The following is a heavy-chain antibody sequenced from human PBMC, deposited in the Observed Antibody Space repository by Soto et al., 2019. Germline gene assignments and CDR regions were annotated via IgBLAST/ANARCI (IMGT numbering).Heavy chain of an antibody. CDR1: GFTFSSYA. CDR3: ARSLEAYCGGDYYCYGMDV. Sequence: GGSLRLSCAASGFTFSSYAMHWVRQAPGKGLEWVAVISYDGSNKYYADSVKGRFTISRDNSKNTLYLQMNSLRAEDTAVYYCARSLEAYCGGDYYCYGMDVWGQGTTVTVSS. D-gene: IGHD2-21*01. V-gene: IGHV3-30-3*01. CDR2: ISYDGSNK. J-gene: IGHJ6*02.